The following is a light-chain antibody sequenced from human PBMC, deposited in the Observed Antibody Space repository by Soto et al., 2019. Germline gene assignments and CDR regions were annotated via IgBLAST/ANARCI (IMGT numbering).Light chain of an antibody. CDR1: QSVLYSSNNKNY. V-gene: IGKV4-1*01. CDR2: WAS. J-gene: IGKJ4*01. CDR3: QQYYSTLLT. Sequence: DIVMTQSPDSLAVSLGERDTIKCKSSQSVLYSSNNKNYLAWYQQKPGQPPKLLIYWASTRESGVPDRFSGSGSGTDFTLTISSLQAEDVAVYYCQQYYSTLLTFGGGTKVEIK.